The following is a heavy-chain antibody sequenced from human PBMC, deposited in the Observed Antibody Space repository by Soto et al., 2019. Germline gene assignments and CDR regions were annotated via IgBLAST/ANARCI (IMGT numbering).Heavy chain of an antibody. D-gene: IGHD1-26*01. Sequence: PSETPSVTCAISGDSVSSNSAALNWFRQSPSTGLEWLGRTYYRSQWYHDYAESQGGRITINPETSKNQFSLQLNSVTPEDTAVYYXTSSGIIVGAHSATFDFWGQGTLVTVSS. CDR3: TSSGIIVGAHSATFDF. J-gene: IGHJ4*02. CDR2: TYYRSQWYH. V-gene: IGHV6-1*01. CDR1: GDSVSSNSAA.